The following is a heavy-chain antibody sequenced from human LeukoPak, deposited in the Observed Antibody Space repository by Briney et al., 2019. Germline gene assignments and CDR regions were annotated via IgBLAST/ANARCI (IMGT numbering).Heavy chain of an antibody. Sequence: ASVKVSCKASGYTFTSYDINWVRQATGQGLGWMGWMNPNSGNTGYAQKFQGRVTMTRNTSISTAYMELSSLRSEDTAVYYCARAYSLGYCSSTSCYTGNWFDPWGRGTLVTVSS. J-gene: IGHJ5*02. D-gene: IGHD2-2*02. V-gene: IGHV1-8*01. CDR3: ARAYSLGYCSSTSCYTGNWFDP. CDR2: MNPNSGNT. CDR1: GYTFTSYD.